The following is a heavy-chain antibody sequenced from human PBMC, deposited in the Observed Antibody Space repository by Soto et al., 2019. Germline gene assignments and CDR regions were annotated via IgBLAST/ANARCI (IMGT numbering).Heavy chain of an antibody. J-gene: IGHJ6*02. CDR1: GGTFSSYA. D-gene: IGHD3-3*01. V-gene: IGHV1-69*13. CDR3: ARVPCYDFWSGYCYCYYGMDV. Sequence: GASVKVSCKASGGTFSSYAISWVRQAPGQGLEWMGGIIPIFGTANYAQKFQGRVTITADESTSTAYMELSSMRTEDTAVYYCARVPCYDFWSGYCYCYYGMDVWGRGTRVTVSS. CDR2: IIPIFGTA.